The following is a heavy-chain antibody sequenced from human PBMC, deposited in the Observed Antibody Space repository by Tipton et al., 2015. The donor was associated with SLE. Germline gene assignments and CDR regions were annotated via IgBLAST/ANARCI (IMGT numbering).Heavy chain of an antibody. CDR1: GGSISSSSYF. D-gene: IGHD5-18*01. J-gene: IGHJ5*02. CDR2: IYYTGST. Sequence: TLSLTCTVSGGSISSSSYFWGWIRQSPGKGLEWIGSIYYTGSTYYKSSLKSRVTMSVDTSQNQFSLKLSAVTAADTAVYYCARDQVDTHDMNWFDPWGRGTLVTVSS. CDR3: ARDQVDTHDMNWFDP. V-gene: IGHV4-39*07.